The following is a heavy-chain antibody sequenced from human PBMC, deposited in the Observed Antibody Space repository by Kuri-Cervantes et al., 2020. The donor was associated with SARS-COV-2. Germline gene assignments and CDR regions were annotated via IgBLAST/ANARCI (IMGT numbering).Heavy chain of an antibody. D-gene: IGHD2-15*01. CDR2: IWYDGSNK. J-gene: IGHJ3*02. CDR3: ARDSGQGAFDI. V-gene: IGHV3-33*08. Sequence: GESLKISCAASGFTFSDHYMHWVRQAPGKGLEWVAVIWYDGSNKYYADSVKGRFTISRDNAKNSLYLQMNSLRDEDTAVYYCARDSGQGAFDIWGQGTMVTVSS. CDR1: GFTFSDHY.